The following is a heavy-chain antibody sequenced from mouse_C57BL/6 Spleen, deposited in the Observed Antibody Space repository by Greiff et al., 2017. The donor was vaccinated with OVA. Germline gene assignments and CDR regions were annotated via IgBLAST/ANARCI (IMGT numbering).Heavy chain of an antibody. CDR3: ARESDYDGAWFDY. D-gene: IGHD2-4*01. Sequence: EVHLVESGGGLVKPGGSLKLSCAASGFTFSDYGMHWVRQAPEKGLEWVAYISSGSSTIYYADTVKGRFTISRDNAKNTLFLQMTSLRSEDTAMYYCARESDYDGAWFDYWGQGTLVTVSA. CDR1: GFTFSDYG. CDR2: ISSGSSTI. V-gene: IGHV5-17*01. J-gene: IGHJ3*01.